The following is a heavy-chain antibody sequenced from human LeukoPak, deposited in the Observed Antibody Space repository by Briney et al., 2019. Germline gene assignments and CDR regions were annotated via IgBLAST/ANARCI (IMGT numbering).Heavy chain of an antibody. CDR3: ARALYDISRIDY. CDR2: ISSRSSTI. CDR1: GFTFSSYS. J-gene: IGHJ4*02. Sequence: GGSLRLSCAASGFTFSSYSMNWVRQAPGKGLEWVSYISSRSSTIYYADSVEGRFTISRDNAKNSLYLQMNSLRDEDTAVYYCARALYDISRIDYWGQGTLVTVSS. V-gene: IGHV3-48*02. D-gene: IGHD3-9*01.